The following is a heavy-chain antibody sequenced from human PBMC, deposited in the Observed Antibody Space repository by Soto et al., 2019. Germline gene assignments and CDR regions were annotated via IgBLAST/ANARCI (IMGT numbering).Heavy chain of an antibody. D-gene: IGHD3-9*01. V-gene: IGHV4-59*08. CDR3: ARHPRREGYFDWLPTGYNWFDP. Sequence: PSETLSLTCTVSGGSISSYYWSWIRQPPGKGLEWIGYIYYSGSTNYNPSLKSRVTISVDTSKNQFSLKLSSVTAADTAVYYCARHPRREGYFDWLPTGYNWFDPWGQGTLVTVSS. CDR1: GGSISSYY. J-gene: IGHJ5*02. CDR2: IYYSGST.